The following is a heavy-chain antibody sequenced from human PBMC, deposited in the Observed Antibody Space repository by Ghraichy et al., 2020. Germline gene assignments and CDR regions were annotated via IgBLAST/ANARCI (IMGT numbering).Heavy chain of an antibody. J-gene: IGHJ4*02. V-gene: IGHV2-26*01. CDR2: IFSNDEK. D-gene: IGHD6-6*01. Sequence: SGPTLVKPTETLTLTCTVSGFSLSNGRLGVSWIRQPPGKALEWLAHIFSNDEKSYSTSLKSRLTISKDTSKSQVVLTMTNMDPVDTATYYCARIWYSSSSVRYFDCWGQGTLVTVSS. CDR1: GFSLSNGRLG. CDR3: ARIWYSSSSVRYFDC.